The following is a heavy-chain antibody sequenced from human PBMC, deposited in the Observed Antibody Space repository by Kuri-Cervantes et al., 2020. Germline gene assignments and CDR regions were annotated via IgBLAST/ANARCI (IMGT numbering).Heavy chain of an antibody. CDR1: GGSFSGYY. V-gene: IGHV4-34*01. CDR3: ARRLYNFWSGSTNWFDP. CDR2: INHRGST. J-gene: IGHJ5*02. D-gene: IGHD3-3*01. Sequence: SETLSLTCAVYGGSFSGYYWSWIRQPPGKGLEWIGEINHRGSTNYNPSLRSRVTISLDTSKIQFSLKLSSVTAADAAVYYCARRLYNFWSGSTNWFDPWGQGTLVTVSS.